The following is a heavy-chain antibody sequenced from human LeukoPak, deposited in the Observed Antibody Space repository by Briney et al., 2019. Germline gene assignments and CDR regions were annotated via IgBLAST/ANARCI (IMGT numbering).Heavy chain of an antibody. CDR2: TSDSGHT. V-gene: IGHV4-59*12. J-gene: IGHJ6*03. Sequence: SSETLSLTCTVSGGSIRNYYWNWIRQPPGKGLEWIGYTSDSGHTDYKPSLKSRVTISADTSKNQFSLKLSSVTAADTAVYYCARGEDYYYYYMDVWGKGTTVTVSS. D-gene: IGHD1-26*01. CDR3: ARGEDYYYYYMDV. CDR1: GGSIRNYY.